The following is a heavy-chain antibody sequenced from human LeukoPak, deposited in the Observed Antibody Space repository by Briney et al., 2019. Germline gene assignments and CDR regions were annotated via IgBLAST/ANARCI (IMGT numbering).Heavy chain of an antibody. CDR3: ARLNQYYDILAGWDYYFDY. CDR2: IYYSGST. CDR1: GGSISSGGYY. V-gene: IGHV4-31*03. Sequence: SQTLSLTCTVSGGSISSGGYYWSWIRQHPGKGLEWIGYIYYSGSTYYNPSLKSRVTISVDTSKNQFSLKLSSVTAADTAVYYCARLNQYYDILAGWDYYFDYWGQGTLVTVSS. D-gene: IGHD3-9*01. J-gene: IGHJ4*02.